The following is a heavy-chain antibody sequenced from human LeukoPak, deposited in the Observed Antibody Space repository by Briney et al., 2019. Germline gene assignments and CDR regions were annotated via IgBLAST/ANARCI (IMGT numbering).Heavy chain of an antibody. CDR3: AKIGSSSYYFDY. CDR2: ISGSGGST. V-gene: IGHV3-23*01. CDR1: GFTFSSYA. D-gene: IGHD6-6*01. J-gene: IGHJ4*02. Sequence: PGGSLRLSCAASGFTFSSYAMSWVRQAPGKGLEWVSAISGSGGSTYYADSVRGRFTISRDNSKNTLYLQMNSLRAEDTAVYYCAKIGSSSYYFDYWGQGTLVTVSS.